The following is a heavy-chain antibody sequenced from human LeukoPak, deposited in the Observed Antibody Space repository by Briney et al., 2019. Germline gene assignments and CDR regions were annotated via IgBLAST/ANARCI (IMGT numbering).Heavy chain of an antibody. CDR3: ARHRGDYYDSSGYYYYYYMDV. D-gene: IGHD3-22*01. Sequence: SETLSLTCTVSGGSISSSNFYWGWIRQPPGKGLEWIGSIYYSGSTYYNPSLKSRVNISVDTSKNQFSLKLSSVTAADTAVYYCARHRGDYYDSSGYYYYYYMDVWGKGTTVTISS. CDR1: GGSISSSNFY. J-gene: IGHJ6*03. CDR2: IYYSGST. V-gene: IGHV4-39*01.